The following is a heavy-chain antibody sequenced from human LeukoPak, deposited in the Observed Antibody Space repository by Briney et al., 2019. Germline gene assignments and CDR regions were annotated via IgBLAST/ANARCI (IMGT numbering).Heavy chain of an antibody. CDR2: IYYSGST. CDR1: GGSISSSSYY. D-gene: IGHD6-13*01. V-gene: IGHV4-39*01. CDR3: AIQSSSWYIDY. Sequence: SETLSLTCTVSGGSISSSSYYWGWIRQPPGKGLEWIGSIYYSGSTYYNPSLKSRVTISVDTSKNQFSLKLSSVTAADTAVYYCAIQSSSWYIDYWGRGTLVTVSS. J-gene: IGHJ4*02.